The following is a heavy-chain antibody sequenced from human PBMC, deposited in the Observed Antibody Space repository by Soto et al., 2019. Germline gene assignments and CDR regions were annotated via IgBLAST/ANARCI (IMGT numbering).Heavy chain of an antibody. D-gene: IGHD3-3*01. CDR3: ERATHYDAA. Sequence: EMQLVDSGGGLVQPGDSLRLSCAASGFSFSNYWMAWVRQAPGKGLEWVANIKEDGSQYTYVDSVKGRFTISRDNAKNSLYLQMNSLTAEDTAVYYCERATHYDAAWGQGTLVTVSS. CDR2: IKEDGSQY. CDR1: GFSFSNYW. J-gene: IGHJ4*02. V-gene: IGHV3-7*04.